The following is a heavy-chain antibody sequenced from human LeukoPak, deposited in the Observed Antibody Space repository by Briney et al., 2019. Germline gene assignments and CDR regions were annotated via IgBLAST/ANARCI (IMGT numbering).Heavy chain of an antibody. J-gene: IGHJ4*02. D-gene: IGHD3-3*01. V-gene: IGHV3-30*04. CDR1: GFTFSSYA. CDR3: ARDRGYRWGNFWSGYYSDY. Sequence: PGGSLRLSCAASGFTFSSYAMHWVRQAPGKGLEWVAVISYDGSNKYYADSVKGRFTISRDNSKNTLYLQMNSLRAEDTAVYYCARDRGYRWGNFWSGYYSDYWGQGTLVTVSS. CDR2: ISYDGSNK.